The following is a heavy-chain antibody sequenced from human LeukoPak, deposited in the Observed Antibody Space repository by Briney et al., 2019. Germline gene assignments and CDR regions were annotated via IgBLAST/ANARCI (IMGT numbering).Heavy chain of an antibody. CDR2: INHSGST. V-gene: IGHV4-34*01. CDR3: ARGRKRMDV. J-gene: IGHJ6*04. CDR1: GGSFSGYY. Sequence: SETLSLTCAVYGGSFSGYYWSWIRQPPGKGLEWIGEINHSGSTNYNPSLKSRVTLSVDTSKNQFSLKLSSVTAADTAVYYCARGRKRMDVWGKGTTVTVSS.